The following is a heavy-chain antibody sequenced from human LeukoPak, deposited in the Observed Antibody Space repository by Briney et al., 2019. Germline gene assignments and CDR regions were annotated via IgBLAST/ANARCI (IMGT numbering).Heavy chain of an antibody. J-gene: IGHJ6*02. V-gene: IGHV3-23*01. CDR1: GSTFSSYA. Sequence: PGGSLRLSCAASGSTFSSYAMSWVRQAPGKGLEWVSAISGSGGSSYYADSVKGRFTISRDNSKNTLYLQMNSLRAEDTAVYYCARSSGWSIHYGMDVWGQGTTVTVSS. CDR2: ISGSGGSS. CDR3: ARSSGWSIHYGMDV. D-gene: IGHD6-19*01.